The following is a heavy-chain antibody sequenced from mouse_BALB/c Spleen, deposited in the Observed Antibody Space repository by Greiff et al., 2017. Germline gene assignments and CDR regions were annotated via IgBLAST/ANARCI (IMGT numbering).Heavy chain of an antibody. D-gene: IGHD2-1*01. CDR1: GFTFSSYT. V-gene: IGHV5-6-4*01. J-gene: IGHJ3*01. Sequence: EVKVEESGGGLVKPGGSLKLSCAASGFTFSSYTMSWVRQTPEKRLEWVATISSGGSYTYYPDSVKGRFTISRDNAKNTLYLQMSSLKSEDTAMYYCTRVDGNYFAYWGQGTLVTVSA. CDR3: TRVDGNYFAY. CDR2: ISSGGSYT.